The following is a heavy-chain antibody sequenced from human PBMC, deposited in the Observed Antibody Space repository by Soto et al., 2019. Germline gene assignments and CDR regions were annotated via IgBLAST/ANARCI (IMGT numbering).Heavy chain of an antibody. D-gene: IGHD6-13*01. V-gene: IGHV1-3*01. CDR1: EDTFTRYV. CDR3: ATSTIDTSTWKQYFYGMDV. CDR2: INAGNGNT. Sequence: ASVKVSCKASEDTFTRYVIHWVRQAPGQRLEWMGWINAGNGNTKYSQNFQGRVTIIRDASASTAYMELSSLRSQDTAVYYCATSTIDTSTWKQYFYGMDVWGQGSTVILSS. J-gene: IGHJ6*02.